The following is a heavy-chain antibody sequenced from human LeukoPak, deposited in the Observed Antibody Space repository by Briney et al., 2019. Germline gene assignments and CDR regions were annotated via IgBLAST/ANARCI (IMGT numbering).Heavy chain of an antibody. D-gene: IGHD4/OR15-4a*01. CDR2: ISPDGITT. V-gene: IGHV3-74*01. CDR1: GFTFDNSW. J-gene: IGHJ4*02. CDR3: MSPLPRGADY. Sequence: GGSLRLSCAASGFTFDNSWIHWVRQGPGRGLVWVSRISPDGITTNYADSVKGRFTISRDNAMNTLYLQMNSLRAGDTAVYYCMSPLPRGADYWGQGTLLTVSS.